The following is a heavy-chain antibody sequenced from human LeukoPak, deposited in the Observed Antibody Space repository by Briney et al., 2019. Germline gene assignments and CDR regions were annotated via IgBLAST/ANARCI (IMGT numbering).Heavy chain of an antibody. Sequence: GASVKVSCKVSGHPLSELPMYWVRQAPGKGLEWMGGFDPENDERLYAQKFRGRLTMTEDTSTDTAYMELSSLRSEDMAVYYCATEVTSIVPDYWGQGTLVTVSS. CDR3: ATEVTSIVPDY. V-gene: IGHV1-24*01. CDR1: GHPLSELP. D-gene: IGHD2-21*01. J-gene: IGHJ4*02. CDR2: FDPENDER.